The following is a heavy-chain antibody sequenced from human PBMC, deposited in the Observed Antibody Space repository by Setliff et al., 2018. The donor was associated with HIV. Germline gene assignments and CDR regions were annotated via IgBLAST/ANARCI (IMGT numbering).Heavy chain of an antibody. CDR2: IKTKTQRGTT. V-gene: IGHV3-15*01. CDR3: TTDRFV. D-gene: IGHD3-16*01. CDR1: GFTFSTYG. J-gene: IGHJ4*02. Sequence: GGSLRLSCAASGFTFSTYGMQWVRQAPGKGLEWVGRIKTKTQRGTTDYAAPAKGRFIISRDDSKNTLYLEMNNLKTEDTAVYYCTTDRFVWGQGTLVTVS.